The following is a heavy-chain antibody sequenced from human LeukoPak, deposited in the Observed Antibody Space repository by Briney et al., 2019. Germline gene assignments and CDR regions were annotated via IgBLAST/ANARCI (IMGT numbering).Heavy chain of an antibody. D-gene: IGHD3-3*02. CDR2: IYYSGST. Sequence: PSETLSLTCTVSGGSISSYYWSWIRQPPGKGLEWIGYIYYSGSTNYNPSLKSRVTISVGTSKNQFSLKLGSVTAADTAVYYCARDPLSQGWFDPWGQGTLVTVSS. J-gene: IGHJ5*02. CDR3: ARDPLSQGWFDP. V-gene: IGHV4-59*01. CDR1: GGSISSYY.